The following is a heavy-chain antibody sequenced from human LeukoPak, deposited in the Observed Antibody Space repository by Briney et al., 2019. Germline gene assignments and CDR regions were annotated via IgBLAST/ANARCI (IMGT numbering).Heavy chain of an antibody. Sequence: TLSLTCTVSGGSISSGGYYWSWIRQHPGKGLEWIGYIYYSGSTYYNPSLKSRVTISVDTSKNQFSLKLSSVTAADTAVYYCARDGSCSGGSCYRWFDPWGQGTLVSVSS. J-gene: IGHJ5*02. CDR1: GGSISSGGYY. CDR2: IYYSGST. V-gene: IGHV4-31*03. CDR3: ARDGSCSGGSCYRWFDP. D-gene: IGHD2-15*01.